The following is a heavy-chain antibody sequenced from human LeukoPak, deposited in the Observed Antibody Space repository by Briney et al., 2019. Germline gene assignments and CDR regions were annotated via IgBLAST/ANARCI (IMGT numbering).Heavy chain of an antibody. CDR3: ARPGGYAFDL. CDR2: TRGSGSGM. D-gene: IGHD3-16*01. Sequence: GGSLRLSCAASGFAFSDYSMNWVRQAPGKGLEWVANTRGSGSGMGSGNYYAGSVKGRFTISRDNAKNSPYLQMSSLRAEDTAVYYCARPGGYAFDLWGQGTMVTVSS. J-gene: IGHJ3*01. V-gene: IGHV3-21*05. CDR1: GFAFSDYS.